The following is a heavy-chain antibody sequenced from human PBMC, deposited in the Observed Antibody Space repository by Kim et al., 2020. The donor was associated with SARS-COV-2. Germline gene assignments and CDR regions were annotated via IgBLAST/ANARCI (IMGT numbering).Heavy chain of an antibody. CDR3: ARDQVDNWNYYYFDY. Sequence: GGSLRLSCAASGFTFSSYAMHWVRQAPGKGLEWVAVISYDGSNKYYADSVKGRFTISRDNSKNTLYLQMNSLRAEDTAVYYCARDQVDNWNYYYFDYWGQGTLVTVSS. CDR2: ISYDGSNK. J-gene: IGHJ4*02. V-gene: IGHV3-30-3*01. CDR1: GFTFSSYA. D-gene: IGHD1-7*01.